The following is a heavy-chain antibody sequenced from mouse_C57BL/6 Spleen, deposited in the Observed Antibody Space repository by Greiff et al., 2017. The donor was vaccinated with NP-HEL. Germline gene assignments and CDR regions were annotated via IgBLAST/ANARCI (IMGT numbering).Heavy chain of an antibody. CDR3: ARSRTTVVYWYFDV. D-gene: IGHD1-1*01. V-gene: IGHV1-54*01. Sequence: VQRVESGAELVRPGTSVKVSCKASGYAFTNYLIEWVKQRPGQGLEWIGVINPGSGGTNYNEKFKGKATLTADKSSSTAYMQLSSLTSEDSAVYFCARSRTTVVYWYFDVWGTGTTVTVSS. CDR1: GYAFTNYL. J-gene: IGHJ1*03. CDR2: INPGSGGT.